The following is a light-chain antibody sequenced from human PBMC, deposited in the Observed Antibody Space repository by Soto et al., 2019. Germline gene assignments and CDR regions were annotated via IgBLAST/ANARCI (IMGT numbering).Light chain of an antibody. CDR3: QQRVDWLT. CDR1: QSVSIY. V-gene: IGKV3-11*01. J-gene: IGKJ4*01. Sequence: EIVLTQSPGTLSLSPGDRATLSCRASQSVSIYLAWYQQKPGQAPRLLIYDASNRVTGIPARFSGSGSGTDFTLTISSVEPEEFPVYYYQQRVDWLTFGGETKLEIK. CDR2: DAS.